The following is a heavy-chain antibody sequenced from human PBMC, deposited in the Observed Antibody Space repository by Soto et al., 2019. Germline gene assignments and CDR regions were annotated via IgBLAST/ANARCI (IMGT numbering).Heavy chain of an antibody. J-gene: IGHJ6*02. Sequence: GGSLRLSCAASGFAFSGFEMNWVRQAPGKGLEWVSYISSGASNMYYADSVKGRFTISRDNAQSSLYLQMNSLRVEDTAVYYCARDPNYDFWSGYRNKEGTYGMDVWGEGTTVTVS. CDR2: ISSGASNM. D-gene: IGHD3-3*01. CDR3: ARDPNYDFWSGYRNKEGTYGMDV. V-gene: IGHV3-48*03. CDR1: GFAFSGFE.